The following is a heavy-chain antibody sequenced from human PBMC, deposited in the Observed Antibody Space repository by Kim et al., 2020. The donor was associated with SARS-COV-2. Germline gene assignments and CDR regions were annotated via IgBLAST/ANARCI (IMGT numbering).Heavy chain of an antibody. Sequence: SETLSLTCAVYGGSFSGYYWSWIRQPPGKGLEWIGEINHSGSTNYNPSLQSRVTISVDTSKNQFSLKLSSVTAADTAVYYCESRSVLRYFDWSYYYMDVWGKGTTVTVSS. V-gene: IGHV4-34*01. D-gene: IGHD3-9*01. CDR2: INHSGST. CDR3: ESRSVLRYFDWSYYYMDV. CDR1: GGSFSGYY. J-gene: IGHJ6*03.